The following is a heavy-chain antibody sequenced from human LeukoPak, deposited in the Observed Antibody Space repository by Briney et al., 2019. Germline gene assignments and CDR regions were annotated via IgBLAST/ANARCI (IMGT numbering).Heavy chain of an antibody. J-gene: IGHJ4*02. CDR2: ISYDGSNK. CDR3: AREPLH. CDR1: GFTFSSYT. Sequence: GGSLRLSCAASGFTFSSYTMSWVRQAPGKGLEWVAVISYDGSNKYYADSVKGRFTISRDNSKNMLYLQMNSLRTEDTAVYYCAREPLHWGQGTLVTVSS. V-gene: IGHV3-30-3*01.